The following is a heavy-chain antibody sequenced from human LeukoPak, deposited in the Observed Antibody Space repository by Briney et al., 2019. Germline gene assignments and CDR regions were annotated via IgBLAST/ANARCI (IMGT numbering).Heavy chain of an antibody. D-gene: IGHD3-10*01. CDR1: GISFNRFA. CDR2: ISSGGSTI. V-gene: IGHV3-48*03. J-gene: IGHJ4*02. CDR3: ARVGWFGGFYFDY. Sequence: PGGSLRLSCAASGISFNRFAMSWVRQAPGKGLEWASYISSGGSTIYYADSVKGRFTISRDNAKNSLYLQMNSLRAEDTAVYYCARVGWFGGFYFDYWGQGILVTVSS.